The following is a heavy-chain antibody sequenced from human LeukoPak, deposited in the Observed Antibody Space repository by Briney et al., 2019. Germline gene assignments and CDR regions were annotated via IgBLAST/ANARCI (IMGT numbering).Heavy chain of an antibody. CDR3: AREGDGYNSPIDY. D-gene: IGHD5-24*01. J-gene: IGHJ4*02. CDR2: ISSNGGST. CDR1: GFTFSSYA. Sequence: GGSLRLSCADSGFTFSSYAMHWVRQAPGKRLEYVSAISSNGGSTYYANSVKGRFTISRDNSKNTLYLQMNSLRAEDTAVYYCAREGDGYNSPIDYWGQGTLVTVSS. V-gene: IGHV3-64*01.